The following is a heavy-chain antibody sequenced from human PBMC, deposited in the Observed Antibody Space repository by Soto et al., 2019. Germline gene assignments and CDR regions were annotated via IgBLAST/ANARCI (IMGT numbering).Heavy chain of an antibody. Sequence: SVKVSCKASGGTFSSYAISWVRQAPGQGLEWMGGIIPIFGTANYAQKFQGRVTITADKSTSTAYMGLSSLRSEDTAVYYCARKPYYYDSSGYPLYYYYGMDVWGQGTTVTVSS. V-gene: IGHV1-69*06. J-gene: IGHJ6*02. CDR3: ARKPYYYDSSGYPLYYYYGMDV. D-gene: IGHD3-22*01. CDR1: GGTFSSYA. CDR2: IIPIFGTA.